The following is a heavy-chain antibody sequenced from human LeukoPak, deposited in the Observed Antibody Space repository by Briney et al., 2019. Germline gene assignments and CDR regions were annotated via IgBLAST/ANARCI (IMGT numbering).Heavy chain of an antibody. Sequence: GGSLRLSCAASGFTFSTYAMSWVRQAPGKGLEWVSLIGGSDGRTRYADSVKGRFTISRDNSKNTLYLEMNSLRAEDAAVYYCAKDSSSYDWGYMDVWGKGTTVTISS. CDR3: AKDSSSYDWGYMDV. V-gene: IGHV3-23*01. CDR2: IGGSDGRT. D-gene: IGHD3-22*01. J-gene: IGHJ6*03. CDR1: GFTFSTYA.